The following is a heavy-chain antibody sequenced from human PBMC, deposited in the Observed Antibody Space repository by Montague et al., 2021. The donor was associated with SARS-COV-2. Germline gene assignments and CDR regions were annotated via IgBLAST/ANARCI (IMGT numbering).Heavy chain of an antibody. D-gene: IGHD2-15*01. CDR3: ARDLGSSNSDY. V-gene: IGHV3-21*01. CDR2: ISPSSNFI. CDR1: AFTFSSYT. Sequence: LSCAASAFTFSSYTMNWVRQAPGRGLEWVSSISPSSNFIYYADSVKGRFTISRDNAKNSLYLQMNSLRADDTAVYFCARDLGSSNSDYWGQGTLVTVSS. J-gene: IGHJ4*02.